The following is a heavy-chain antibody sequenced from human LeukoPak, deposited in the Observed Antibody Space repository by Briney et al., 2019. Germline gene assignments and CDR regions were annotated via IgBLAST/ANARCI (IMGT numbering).Heavy chain of an antibody. V-gene: IGHV4-59*12. CDR2: SYHSGSI. Sequence: SETLSLTCTVSGGSISSYFWSWSRQPPGKGQEWIGYSYHSGSINYNPSLKSRVTISVDTSKNQFSLKLSSVTAADTAVYYCAGVRGYSAPEYYFDYWGQGTLVTVSS. CDR3: AGVRGYSAPEYYFDY. D-gene: IGHD5-12*01. J-gene: IGHJ4*02. CDR1: GGSISSYF.